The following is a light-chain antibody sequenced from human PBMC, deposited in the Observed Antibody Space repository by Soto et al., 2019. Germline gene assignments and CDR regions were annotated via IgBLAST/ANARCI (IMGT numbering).Light chain of an antibody. CDR2: VAS. CDR1: QDFSSY. V-gene: IGKV1-9*01. J-gene: IGKJ1*01. CDR3: QQLNSYPWT. Sequence: DIQLTQSPSFLSASIGDRVTITCRASQDFSSYLAWYQQKPGKAPNLLIYVASTLQSGVPSRFSGSGSGTEFTLTISSVQPEDFATYYCQQLNSYPWTFGQGTKVEIK.